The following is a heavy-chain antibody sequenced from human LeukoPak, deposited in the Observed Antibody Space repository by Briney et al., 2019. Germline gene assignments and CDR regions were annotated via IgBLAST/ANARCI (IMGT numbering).Heavy chain of an antibody. D-gene: IGHD3-16*01. Sequence: PGGSLRLSCAASGFSFDDYAMHWVRQAPGKGLEWVSGISWNSGGMGYADSVKGRFTISRDNAKNSLYLQMNSLRTEDTALYYCARGRWLSESPLDYWGQGILVTVSS. CDR3: ARGRWLSESPLDY. CDR1: GFSFDDYA. J-gene: IGHJ4*02. V-gene: IGHV3-9*01. CDR2: ISWNSGGM.